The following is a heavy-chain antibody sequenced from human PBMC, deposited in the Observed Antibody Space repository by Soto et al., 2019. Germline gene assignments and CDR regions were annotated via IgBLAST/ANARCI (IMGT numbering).Heavy chain of an antibody. D-gene: IGHD5-18*01. CDR3: ARGRIQVWYLFDY. Sequence: QVQLQESGPGLVKPSETLSLTCTVSGGSISSYYWSWIRQPPGKGLEWIGYINYSGSTNYNPSLKSRVTISVNTSKNQFSMKLSSVTAADTAVYNCARGRIQVWYLFDYWGQGTQVTVST. J-gene: IGHJ4*02. CDR2: INYSGST. CDR1: GGSISSYY. V-gene: IGHV4-59*01.